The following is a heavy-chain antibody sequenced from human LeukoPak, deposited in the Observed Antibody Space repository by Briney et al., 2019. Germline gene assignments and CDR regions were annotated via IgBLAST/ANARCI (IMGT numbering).Heavy chain of an antibody. V-gene: IGHV1-18*04. CDR1: GYTFIHYY. D-gene: IGHD2/OR15-2a*01. Sequence: TSVTVSCKASGYTFIHYYIHWVRQAPGQGLEWMGWIRANNGNTDYAQKLQGRVTMTTDTSTSTAYMELRSLTSDDTAVYYCARGSSTVYGYMDVWGKGTTVTVSS. J-gene: IGHJ6*04. CDR3: ARGSSTVYGYMDV. CDR2: IRANNGNT.